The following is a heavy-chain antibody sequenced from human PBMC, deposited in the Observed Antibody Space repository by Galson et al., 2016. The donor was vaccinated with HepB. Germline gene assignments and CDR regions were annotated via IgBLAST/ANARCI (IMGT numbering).Heavy chain of an antibody. Sequence: SLRLSCAASGFTFSSYGMHWVRQAPGKGLEWVAVISNDGMNKYFADSVKGRFTISRDNSKNTVYLQMNSLRVEDTAVYFCAKDMVASFDYWGQGTLVTVSS. J-gene: IGHJ4*02. CDR1: GFTFSSYG. V-gene: IGHV3-30*18. CDR3: AKDMVASFDY. D-gene: IGHD5-12*01. CDR2: ISNDGMNK.